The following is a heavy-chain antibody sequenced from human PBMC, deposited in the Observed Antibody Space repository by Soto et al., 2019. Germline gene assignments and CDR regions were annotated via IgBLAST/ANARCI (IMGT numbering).Heavy chain of an antibody. Sequence: PGGSLRLSCAASGFTFDDYAMHWVRQAPGKGLEWVSLISWDGGSTYYADSVKGRFTISRDNSKNSLYLQMNSLRAEDTALYYCAKEAGWYDLHYYYGMDVWSQGTTVTVSS. V-gene: IGHV3-43D*04. D-gene: IGHD6-19*01. CDR3: AKEAGWYDLHYYYGMDV. J-gene: IGHJ6*02. CDR2: ISWDGGST. CDR1: GFTFDDYA.